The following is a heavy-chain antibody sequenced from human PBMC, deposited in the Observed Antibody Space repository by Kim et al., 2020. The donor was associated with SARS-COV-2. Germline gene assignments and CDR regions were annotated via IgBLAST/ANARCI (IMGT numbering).Heavy chain of an antibody. D-gene: IGHD3-16*02. CDR2: IYPGDSHS. CDR1: GYSFTDYW. CDR3: ARLNYDYVSGSYRFAGFDY. J-gene: IGHJ4*02. Sequence: GESLKISCKGSGYSFTDYWIGWVRQMPGKGLEWMGIIYPGDSHSTYNPSFQGQVTISADKSISTAYLQWSSLKASDTAMYYCARLNYDYVSGSYRFAGFDYWGQGTLVTVSS. V-gene: IGHV5-51*01.